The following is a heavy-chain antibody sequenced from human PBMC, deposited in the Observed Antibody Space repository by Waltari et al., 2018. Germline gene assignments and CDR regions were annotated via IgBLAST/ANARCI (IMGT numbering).Heavy chain of an antibody. V-gene: IGHV1-69*05. Sequence: QVQLVQSGAEVKKPGSSVKVSCKASGGTFSSYAISWVRQAPGHGLEWMGGFIPIFGTANYAQKFQGRVTITTDESTSTAYMELSSRRAEETAVYYCARDRGGGERHFDYWGQGTLVTVSS. CDR2: FIPIFGTA. CDR3: ARDRGGGERHFDY. J-gene: IGHJ4*02. CDR1: GGTFSSYA. D-gene: IGHD1-1*01.